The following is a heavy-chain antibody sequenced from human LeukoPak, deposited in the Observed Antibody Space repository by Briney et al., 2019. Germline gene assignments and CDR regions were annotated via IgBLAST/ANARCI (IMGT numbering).Heavy chain of an antibody. D-gene: IGHD3-10*01. CDR3: ARQEFYWYFDL. CDR2: IYYSGST. CDR1: GGSFINYY. J-gene: IGHJ2*01. V-gene: IGHV4-59*01. Sequence: SETLSLTCTVSGGSFINYYWSWIRQPPGKGLEWIGYIYYSGSTNYNPSLKSRVTISVDTSKNRFSLKLNSVTAADTAVYYCARQEFYWYFDLWGRGTLVTVSS.